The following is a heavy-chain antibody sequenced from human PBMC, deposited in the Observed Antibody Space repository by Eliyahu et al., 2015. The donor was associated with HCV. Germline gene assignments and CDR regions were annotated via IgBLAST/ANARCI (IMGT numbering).Heavy chain of an antibody. CDR2: IYYTGST. CDR1: GRSTGXXDNY. V-gene: IGHV4-39*01. D-gene: IGHD3-10*01. CDR3: ARWGQIIGMVRTGFDS. Sequence: QLQLQESGPGLVKPSETLSLTCXVXGRSTGXXDNYWGWIRQPPEKGLEWIGNIYYTGSTEYNPSLKSRVTMSIDTHKNQFSLKLSSVTAADTAVYYCARWGQIIGMVRTGFDSWGQGARVTVSS. J-gene: IGHJ4*02.